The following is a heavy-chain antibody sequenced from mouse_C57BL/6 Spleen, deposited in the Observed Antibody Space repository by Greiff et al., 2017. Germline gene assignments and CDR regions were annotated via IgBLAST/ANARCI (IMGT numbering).Heavy chain of an antibody. CDR1: GFSLTSYA. J-gene: IGHJ4*01. Sequence: VKLQESGPGLVAPSQSLSITCTVSGFSLTSYAISWVRQPPGKGLEWLGVIWTGGGPNYNSALKSRLSISKDNSKSQVFLKMNSLQTDDTARYYCARNFGTGEAMDYWGQGTSVTVSS. CDR3: ARNFGTGEAMDY. D-gene: IGHD3-1*01. CDR2: IWTGGGP. V-gene: IGHV2-9-1*01.